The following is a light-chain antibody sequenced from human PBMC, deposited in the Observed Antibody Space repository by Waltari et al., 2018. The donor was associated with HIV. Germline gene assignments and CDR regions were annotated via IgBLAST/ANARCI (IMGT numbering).Light chain of an antibody. Sequence: SYELTQPPSVSVSPGQTARITCSGDALPKTYAYWYQQKSGQAPVLVIYEDSKRPSGIPGRFAGSSSGTMATLTISGAQVEDEAYYYCYSTDSSGNHWVFGTGTKVTVL. CDR3: YSTDSSGNHWV. J-gene: IGLJ1*01. V-gene: IGLV3-10*01. CDR2: EDS. CDR1: ALPKTY.